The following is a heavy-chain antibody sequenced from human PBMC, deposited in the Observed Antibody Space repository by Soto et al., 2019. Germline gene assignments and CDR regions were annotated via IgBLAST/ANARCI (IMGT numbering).Heavy chain of an antibody. J-gene: IGHJ4*02. D-gene: IGHD2-21*02. V-gene: IGHV3-7*04. CDR2: VNQDGTAK. CDR1: GFTFSSYW. CDR3: ARDPIAVVTFCAY. Sequence: EVHLVESGGGLVQPGGSLRLSCAASGFTFSSYWMSWVRQSPGKGLEWVANVNQDGTAKYYVDSVKGRFTISRDNAKSSVYLHMTNLRAGDTAVYYCARDPIAVVTFCAYWGQGTLVTVSS.